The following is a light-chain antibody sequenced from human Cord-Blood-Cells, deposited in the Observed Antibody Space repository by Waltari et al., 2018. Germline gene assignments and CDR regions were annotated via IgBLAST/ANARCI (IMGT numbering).Light chain of an antibody. V-gene: IGKV1-5*01. CDR1: QSISSW. Sequence: DIQMTQSPSTRSASVGDRVTITCRASQSISSWLAWYQQKPGKAPKLLIYDASSLESGVPSRFSGSGSGTEFTLTISSLQPDDFATYYCQQYNSYSWTFGQGTKLEIK. J-gene: IGKJ2*01. CDR3: QQYNSYSWT. CDR2: DAS.